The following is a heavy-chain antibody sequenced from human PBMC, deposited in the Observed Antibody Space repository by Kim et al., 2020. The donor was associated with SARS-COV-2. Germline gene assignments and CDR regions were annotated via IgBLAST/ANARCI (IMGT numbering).Heavy chain of an antibody. Sequence: GGSLRLSCVGSGFTFSSYGMNWVRQAPEKGLEWVSAISDSGISTFDADSVKGRFIISRDNSKNTLYLQMNSLRAEDTAVYYCAKRTGYHGSGYMDVWGQGTTVTVSS. D-gene: IGHD3-10*01. CDR3: AKRTGYHGSGYMDV. CDR1: GFTFSSYG. CDR2: ISDSGIST. J-gene: IGHJ6*02. V-gene: IGHV3-23*01.